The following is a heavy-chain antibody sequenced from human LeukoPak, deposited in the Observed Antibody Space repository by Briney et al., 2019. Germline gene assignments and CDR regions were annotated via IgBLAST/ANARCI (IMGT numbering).Heavy chain of an antibody. V-gene: IGHV3-30*02. CDR2: IQYDGSKK. Sequence: GGSLRLSCAASGFTFSSNGMHWVRQAPGKGLEWVTFIQYDGSKKYYADSVKGRFTISRDNSKNTLYLEMNSLRAEDTAVYYCAELGITMIGGVWGKGTTVTISS. J-gene: IGHJ6*04. CDR1: GFTFSSNG. D-gene: IGHD3-10*02. CDR3: AELGITMIGGV.